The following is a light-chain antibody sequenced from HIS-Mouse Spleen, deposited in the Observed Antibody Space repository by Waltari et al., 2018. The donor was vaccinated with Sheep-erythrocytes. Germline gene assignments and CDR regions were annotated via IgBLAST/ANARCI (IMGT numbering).Light chain of an antibody. J-gene: IGLJ3*02. V-gene: IGLV2-23*01. CDR2: EGS. CDR3: CSYAGSSTPWV. CDR1: SRDVGSYNL. Sequence: SALTQPASVSGSPGQSITISCTGTSRDVGSYNLVSWYQQHPGKAPKLMIYEGSKRPSGVSNRFSGSKSGNTASLTISGLQAEDEADYYCCSYAGSSTPWVFGGGTKLTVL.